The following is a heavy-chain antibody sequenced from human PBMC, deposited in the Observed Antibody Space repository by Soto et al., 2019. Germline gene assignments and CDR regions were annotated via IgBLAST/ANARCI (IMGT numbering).Heavy chain of an antibody. CDR2: SYHSGSS. J-gene: IGHJ6*02. CDR1: GGSINSAGHS. CDR3: ARAHESGDYHGMSI. V-gene: IGHV4-30-2*06. Sequence: SETLSLTCTVSGGSINSAGHSWGWVRQSPGKGLEWIGYSYHSGSSYYNPSLQSRVTISVDRSKAQFYLTLTSVTVGDTARYFCARAHESGDYHGMSIWGPGITVTVSS.